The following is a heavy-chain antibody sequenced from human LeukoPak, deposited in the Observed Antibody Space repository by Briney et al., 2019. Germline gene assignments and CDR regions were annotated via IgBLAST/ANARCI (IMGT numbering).Heavy chain of an antibody. J-gene: IGHJ4*02. CDR1: GYTFTSYG. Sequence: ASVKVSCKASGYTFTSYGISWARQAPGQGLEWMGWISAYNGNTNYAQKLQGRVTMTTDTSTSTAYMELRSLRSDDTAVYYCARDLVVVPAAAPPDYWGQGTLVTVSS. CDR2: ISAYNGNT. V-gene: IGHV1-18*01. CDR3: ARDLVVVPAAAPPDY. D-gene: IGHD2-2*01.